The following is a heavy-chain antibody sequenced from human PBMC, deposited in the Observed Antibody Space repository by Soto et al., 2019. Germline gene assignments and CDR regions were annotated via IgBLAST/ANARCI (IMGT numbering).Heavy chain of an antibody. CDR2: IWNDGSNE. CDR3: ARDQTDSGGYSDS. V-gene: IGHV3-33*01. Sequence: QPGGSLRLSCEASGFNFSSYGIHWVRQAPGKGLEWVAIIWNDGSNEYYADSVKGRFTISRDNSKNTVYLQVSKLRAEDTAVYFCARDQTDSGGYSDSWGQGTLVTV. D-gene: IGHD3-22*01. J-gene: IGHJ4*02. CDR1: GFNFSSYG.